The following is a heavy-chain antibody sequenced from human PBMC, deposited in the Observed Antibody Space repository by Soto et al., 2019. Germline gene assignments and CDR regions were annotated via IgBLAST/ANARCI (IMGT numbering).Heavy chain of an antibody. CDR1: GGSFSGYY. CDR3: ARGRLRLVQDY. J-gene: IGHJ4*02. Sequence: QVQLQQWGAGLLKPSETLSLTCVVYGGSFSGYYWSWIRQPPGKGLEWIGEINHSGSTNYNPSLKSRVTISVDTSENQFSLKLSSVTAADTAVYYCARGRLRLVQDYWGQGTLVTVSS. D-gene: IGHD2-8*02. V-gene: IGHV4-34*01. CDR2: INHSGST.